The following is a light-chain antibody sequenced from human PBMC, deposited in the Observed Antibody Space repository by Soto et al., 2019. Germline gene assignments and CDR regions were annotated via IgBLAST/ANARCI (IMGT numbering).Light chain of an antibody. CDR2: AAS. Sequence: DIQLTQSPSFLSASVGDRVTITCRASQGINSYLAWYQQKPGKAPKLLIYAASTLQSGVPSRFSGSGSGTEFTITISSLQHEDFETYYCQHLNSYSYTFGQGTKLEIK. CDR1: QGINSY. CDR3: QHLNSYSYT. J-gene: IGKJ2*01. V-gene: IGKV1-9*01.